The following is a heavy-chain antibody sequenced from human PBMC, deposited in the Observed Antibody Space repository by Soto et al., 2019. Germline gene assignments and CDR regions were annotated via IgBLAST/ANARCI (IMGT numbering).Heavy chain of an antibody. D-gene: IGHD3-3*01. CDR3: ARALDYDLWGGRNWFDP. J-gene: IGHJ5*02. V-gene: IGHV4-59*01. Sequence: QVQLQQSGPGLLKPSETLSLTCSVSGGSITDNYWTWIRQSPGKGLEWVGYIYYTGITNYNPSLKRRVTISLDSSQHQFSLKLDSVTAADTAVYYCARALDYDLWGGRNWFDPWGQGTLVTVSS. CDR2: IYYTGIT. CDR1: GGSITDNY.